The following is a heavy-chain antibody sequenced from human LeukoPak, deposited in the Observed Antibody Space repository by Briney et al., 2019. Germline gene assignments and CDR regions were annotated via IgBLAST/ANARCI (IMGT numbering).Heavy chain of an antibody. D-gene: IGHD3-10*01. V-gene: IGHV4-38-2*02. CDR2: IYHSGST. CDR3: ARDLLRGSGSKMNWFDP. CDR1: GYSISSGYY. J-gene: IGHJ5*02. Sequence: SETLSLTCTVSGYSISSGYYWGWIRQPPGKGLEWIGSIYHSGSTYYNPSLKSRVTISVDTSKNQFSLKLSSVTAADTAVYYCARDLLRGSGSKMNWFDPWGQGTLVTVSS.